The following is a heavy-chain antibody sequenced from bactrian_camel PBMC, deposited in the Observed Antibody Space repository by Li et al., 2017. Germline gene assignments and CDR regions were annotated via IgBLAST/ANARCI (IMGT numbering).Heavy chain of an antibody. CDR2: TYGGYGRI. Sequence: DVQLVESGGGSVQPGGSLRLSCGASGHTYSSNCMGWFRQVPGKGRERVATYGGYGRISYAGSAEGRFTITRDKDNLYLQMDSLRPSDTGTYYCAVRLNSGCPIRARDFEHWGQGTQVTVS. CDR3: AVRLNSGCPIRARDFEH. CDR1: GHTYSSNC. D-gene: IGHD4*01. J-gene: IGHJ4*01. V-gene: IGHV3S44*01.